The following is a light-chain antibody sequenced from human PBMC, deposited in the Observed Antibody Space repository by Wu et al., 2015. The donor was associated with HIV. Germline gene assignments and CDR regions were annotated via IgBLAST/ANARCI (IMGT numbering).Light chain of an antibody. CDR3: QHYNNYPLT. J-gene: IGKJ4*01. CDR1: QTISSW. V-gene: IGKV1-5*03. Sequence: DIQMTQSPSTLSASVGDRVTITCRASQTISSWLAWYQQKPGKAPNLLIYKASSLESGVPSRFSGSGSGTEFTLTISSLQPDDFATYYCQHYNNYPLTFGGGTKVE. CDR2: KAS.